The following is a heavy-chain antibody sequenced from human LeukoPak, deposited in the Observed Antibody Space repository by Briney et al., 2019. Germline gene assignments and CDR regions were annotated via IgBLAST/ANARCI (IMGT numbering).Heavy chain of an antibody. D-gene: IGHD1-1*01. CDR1: GYTFTGYY. Sequence: GASVKVSCKASGYTFTGYYMHWVRQAPGQGLEWMGWINPNSGGTNYAQKLQGRVTMTRDTSISTAYMELSRLTSDDTAVYYCARDVHWNDGLDYWGQGTLVTVSS. J-gene: IGHJ4*02. CDR3: ARDVHWNDGLDY. CDR2: INPNSGGT. V-gene: IGHV1-2*02.